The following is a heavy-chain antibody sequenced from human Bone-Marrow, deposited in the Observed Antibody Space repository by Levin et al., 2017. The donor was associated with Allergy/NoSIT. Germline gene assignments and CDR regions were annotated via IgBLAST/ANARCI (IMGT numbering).Heavy chain of an antibody. CDR1: GFTFGTYA. J-gene: IGHJ4*02. V-gene: IGHV3-23*01. CDR3: ASSPGLRWFGELLY. D-gene: IGHD3-10*01. CDR2: ISASGDSS. Sequence: GGSLRLSCAASGFTFGTYAMSWVRQAPGKGLEWVSSISASGDSSHHADSVKGRFTISRDNSKNPLYLQMNTLRAEDTAVYYCASSPGLRWFGELLYWGQGTLVTVSS.